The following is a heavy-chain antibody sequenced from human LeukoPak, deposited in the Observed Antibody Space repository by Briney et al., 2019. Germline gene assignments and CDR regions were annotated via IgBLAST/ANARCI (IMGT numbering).Heavy chain of an antibody. CDR3: ARVIYDFWSGYYPFDY. V-gene: IGHV1-18*01. J-gene: IGHJ4*02. CDR2: ISAYNGNT. Sequence: ASVKVSCKASGYTFTNYAISWVRQAPGQGLEWMGWISAYNGNTKYTQKFQGRVTMTRDTSTSTAYMELRSLRSDDTAVYYCARVIYDFWSGYYPFDYWGQGTLVTVSS. D-gene: IGHD3-3*01. CDR1: GYTFTNYA.